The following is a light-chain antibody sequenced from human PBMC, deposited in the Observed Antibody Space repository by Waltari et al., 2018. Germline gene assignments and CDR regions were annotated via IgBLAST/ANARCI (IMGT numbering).Light chain of an antibody. CDR3: QKYGSLPAT. J-gene: IGKJ1*01. CDR1: QSSSRY. CDR2: DAS. Sequence: EIMLTQSPGTLSLSPGDRATLSCRASQSSSRYLAWYQHKPGQAPRLLIYDASSRATGIPDRFSGSGSGTDFSLTISRLEPEDFAVYYCQKYGSLPATFGQGTKVEIK. V-gene: IGKV3-20*01.